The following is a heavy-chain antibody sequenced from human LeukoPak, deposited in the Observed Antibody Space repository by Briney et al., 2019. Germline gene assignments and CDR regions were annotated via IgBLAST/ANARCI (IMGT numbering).Heavy chain of an antibody. D-gene: IGHD5-18*01. CDR3: ARFRGYSYGPYAFDI. CDR1: GYTFSSYY. J-gene: IGHJ3*02. V-gene: IGHV1-2*02. Sequence: ASVKVSCKASGYTFSSYYIHWVRQAPGQGLEWMGWINPNNGDTNYSQKFQDRVTMTRDTSISTAYMELSSLRSEDTAVYYCARFRGYSYGPYAFDIWGQGTMVTVSS. CDR2: INPNNGDT.